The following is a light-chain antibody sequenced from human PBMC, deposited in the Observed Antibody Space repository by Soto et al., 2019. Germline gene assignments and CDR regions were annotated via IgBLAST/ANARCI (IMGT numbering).Light chain of an antibody. CDR1: SSDIGGYSY. CDR2: DVT. V-gene: IGLV2-14*03. Sequence: QSVLTQPASVSGSPGQSIAISCTGTSSDIGGYSYVSWYQHHPGKAPKFIMYDVTNRPSGVSDRFSGSKSGNTASLTISGLQADDEAVYFCTSYTSTRTRVLFGGGTKLTVL. CDR3: TSYTSTRTRVL. J-gene: IGLJ2*01.